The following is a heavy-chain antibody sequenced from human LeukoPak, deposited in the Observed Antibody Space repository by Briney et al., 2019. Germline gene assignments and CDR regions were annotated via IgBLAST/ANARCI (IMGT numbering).Heavy chain of an antibody. J-gene: IGHJ5*02. V-gene: IGHV3-23*01. CDR2: IGGSGSSP. Sequence: GGSLRLSCAASGFTFNNYAMSWVRQAPGKGLEWVSAIGGSGSSPYYTDSVKGRFTISRDNSKNTLYLQMNSLRAEDTAVYYCATGSGTWGQGTRVTVSS. CDR1: GFTFNNYA. CDR3: ATGSGT.